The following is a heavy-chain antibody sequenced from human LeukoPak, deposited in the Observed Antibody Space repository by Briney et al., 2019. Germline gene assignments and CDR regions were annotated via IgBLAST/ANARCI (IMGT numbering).Heavy chain of an antibody. CDR2: IYYSGST. V-gene: IGHV4-59*11. Sequence: KSSETLSLTSTVPGGPISSHYWRWIRQTPAKGLERIGYIYYSGSTNYNPSLKSRVTISVDTSTSQYSLKLSSVTAADTAVYYCARGVPASIYRFRELDGFDVWGQGTMVTVSS. CDR1: GGPISSHY. D-gene: IGHD2-2*02. J-gene: IGHJ3*01. CDR3: ARGVPASIYRFRELDGFDV.